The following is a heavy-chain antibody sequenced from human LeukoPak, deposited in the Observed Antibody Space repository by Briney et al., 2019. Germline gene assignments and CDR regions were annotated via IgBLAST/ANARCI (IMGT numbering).Heavy chain of an antibody. Sequence: SQTLSLTCTVSGGSISSGGYYWSWIRQPPGKGLEWIGYIYHSGSTYYNPSLKSRVTISVDRSKNQFSLKLSSVTAADTAVYYCARDRGSQGGRLAARYYYYMDVWGKGTTVTVSS. CDR1: GGSISSGGYY. D-gene: IGHD6-6*01. CDR2: IYHSGST. J-gene: IGHJ6*03. CDR3: ARDRGSQGGRLAARYYYYMDV. V-gene: IGHV4-30-2*01.